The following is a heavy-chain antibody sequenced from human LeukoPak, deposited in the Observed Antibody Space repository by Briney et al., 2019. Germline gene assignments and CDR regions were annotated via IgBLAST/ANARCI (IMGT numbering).Heavy chain of an antibody. J-gene: IGHJ5*01. CDR1: GFTFGNYW. CDR3: ARDIPRGARYLDS. Sequence: GGSLRLSCATSGFTFGNYWMTWVRQAPGKRLGWVANIDDRGSEKNYADSVKGRFTNSRDNARNSMFLQMNSLRVEDTAVYFCARDIPRGARYLDSWGRGTLVTVSS. CDR2: IDDRGSEK. V-gene: IGHV3-7*01. D-gene: IGHD1-14*01.